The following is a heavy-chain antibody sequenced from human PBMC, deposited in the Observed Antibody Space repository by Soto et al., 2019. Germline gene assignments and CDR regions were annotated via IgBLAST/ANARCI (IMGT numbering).Heavy chain of an antibody. CDR3: ARGPGVLRFLEWLSHYYYGMDV. D-gene: IGHD3-3*01. CDR1: GGSISSYY. CDR2: IYYSGST. V-gene: IGHV4-59*01. Sequence: PSETLSLTCTVSGGSISSYYWSWIRQPPGKGLEWIGYIYYSGSTKYNPSLKSRVTISVDTSKNQFSLKRSSVTAADTAVYYCARGPGVLRFLEWLSHYYYGMDVWGQGTTVTVSS. J-gene: IGHJ6*02.